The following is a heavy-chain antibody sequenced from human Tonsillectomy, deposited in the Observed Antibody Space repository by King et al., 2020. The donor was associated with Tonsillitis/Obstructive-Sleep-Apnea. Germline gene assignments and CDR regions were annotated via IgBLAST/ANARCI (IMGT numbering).Heavy chain of an antibody. CDR1: GFSFSTYD. J-gene: IGHJ1*01. Sequence: VQLVESGGGLVQPGGSLRLSCAASGFSFSTYDMSWVRQAPGKGLEWVSTISGSACWTYYADSVRGRFTISRDNSKNTPYLQMDSLRAEDTAVYDCAARSGIYDWGQGALVTVSS. D-gene: IGHD2-15*01. CDR3: AARSGIYD. V-gene: IGHV3-23*04. CDR2: ISGSACWT.